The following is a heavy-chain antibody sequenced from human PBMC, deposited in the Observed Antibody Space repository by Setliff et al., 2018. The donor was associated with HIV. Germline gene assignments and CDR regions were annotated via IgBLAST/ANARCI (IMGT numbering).Heavy chain of an antibody. Sequence: SETLSLTCTVSGAYISSYYWSWIRQPPGKGLEWIGYIYTTGSTNYNPSLTSRVTISVDTSKNKFSLKMRSVTAADMAVYYCARVVGLSALDCWGQGTLVTVSS. CDR3: ARVVGLSALDC. V-gene: IGHV4-59*01. J-gene: IGHJ4*02. CDR1: GAYISSYY. CDR2: IYTTGST. D-gene: IGHD2-21*01.